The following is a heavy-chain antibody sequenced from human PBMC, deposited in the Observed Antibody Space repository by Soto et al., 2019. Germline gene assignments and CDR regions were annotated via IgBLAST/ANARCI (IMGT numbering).Heavy chain of an antibody. CDR3: ARNSAPSYDILTGYYTPLYDAFDI. Sequence: PSETLSLTCTVSGGSISSGGYYWSWIRQHPGKGLEWIGYIYYSGSTYYNPSLKSRVTISVDTSKNQFSLKLSSVTAADTAVYYCARNSAPSYDILTGYYTPLYDAFDIWGQGTMVTVSS. CDR1: GGSISSGGYY. V-gene: IGHV4-31*03. CDR2: IYYSGST. D-gene: IGHD3-9*01. J-gene: IGHJ3*02.